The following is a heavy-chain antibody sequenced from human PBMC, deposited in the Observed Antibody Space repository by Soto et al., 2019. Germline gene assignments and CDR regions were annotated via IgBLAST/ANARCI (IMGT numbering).Heavy chain of an antibody. CDR1: GFTFDEYG. D-gene: IGHD6-13*01. V-gene: IGHV3-20*04. CDR2: INWNGGST. CDR3: ARDTRDPSSSYGNYYYGMDV. Sequence: GGALRLSCAASGFTFDEYGMSWVRQAPGKGLEWVSGINWNGGSTGYADSVKGRFTISRDNAKNSLYLQMNSLRAEDTALYYCARDTRDPSSSYGNYYYGMDVWGQGTTVTVSS. J-gene: IGHJ6*02.